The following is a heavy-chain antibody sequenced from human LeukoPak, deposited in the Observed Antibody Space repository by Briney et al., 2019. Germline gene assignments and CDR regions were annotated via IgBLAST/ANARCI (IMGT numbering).Heavy chain of an antibody. CDR3: ARDGRGLRSSSWYFDY. D-gene: IGHD6-13*01. CDR2: ISYDGSNK. CDR1: GFTFSSYA. Sequence: PGRSLRLSCAASGFTFSSYAIHWVRQAPGKGLEWVAVISYDGSNKYYADSVKGRFTISRGNSKNTLSLQMNSLSAEDTAVYYCARDGRGLRSSSWYFDYWGQGTLVTVSS. J-gene: IGHJ4*02. V-gene: IGHV3-30-3*01.